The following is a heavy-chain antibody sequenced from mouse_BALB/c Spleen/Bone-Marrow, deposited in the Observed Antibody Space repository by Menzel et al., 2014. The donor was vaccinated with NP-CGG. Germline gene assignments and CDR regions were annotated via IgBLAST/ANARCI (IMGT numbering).Heavy chain of an antibody. J-gene: IGHJ4*01. CDR2: IWSGGNT. CDR3: ARREGYDAMDY. V-gene: IGHV2-2*02. D-gene: IGHD3-2*02. CDR1: GFSLTNYG. Sequence: VQGVESGPGLVQPSQSLSITCTVSGFSLTNYGLHWVRQSPGKGLEWLGVIWSGGNTDYNAAFISRLSISKDNSKSXAFFKMNSLQASDTAIYYCARREGYDAMDYWGQGTSVTVSS.